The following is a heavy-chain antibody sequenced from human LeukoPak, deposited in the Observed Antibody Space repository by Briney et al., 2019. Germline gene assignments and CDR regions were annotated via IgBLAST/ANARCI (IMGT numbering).Heavy chain of an antibody. CDR1: GFTFSNSA. J-gene: IGHJ4*01. Sequence: GGTLRLSCAASGFTFSNSAMSWVRQAPGKGLEWVSTLSGSGITTYYADSVKGRITISRDNSKNTLYLQMNSLRAEDTAVYYCAKGIYSSGWSYFDYWGHGTLVTVSS. CDR3: AKGIYSSGWSYFDY. V-gene: IGHV3-23*01. D-gene: IGHD6-19*01. CDR2: LSGSGITT.